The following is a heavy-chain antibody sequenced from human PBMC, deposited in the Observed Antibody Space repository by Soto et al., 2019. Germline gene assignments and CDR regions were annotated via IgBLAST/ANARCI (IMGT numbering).Heavy chain of an antibody. Sequence: QLQLQESGPGLVKASETLSLTCNVSGGSISSSRSYWAWIRQPPGKGLEWIANIFYSGSTYYNPSLASRVTVSVDTSKNQFSLKLSSVTAADTAVYYCARQPTTADIGLWFYPWGQGSLVTVSS. CDR3: ARQPTTADIGLWFYP. CDR2: IFYSGST. CDR1: GGSISSSRSY. V-gene: IGHV4-39*01. D-gene: IGHD2-2*01. J-gene: IGHJ5*02.